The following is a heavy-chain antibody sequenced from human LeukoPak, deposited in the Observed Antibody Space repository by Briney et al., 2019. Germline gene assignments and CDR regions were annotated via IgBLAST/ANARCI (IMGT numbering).Heavy chain of an antibody. CDR3: ADEGVAAAGQFDY. CDR1: GYTFNTFG. Sequence: ASVKVSCKASGYTFNTFGISWVRQAPGQGLEWMGRINAYNGHTNYARKVQGRVIMTTDTSTSTAYMELRSLGSDDTAMYYCADEGVAAAGQFDYWGQGTLVTVSS. CDR2: INAYNGHT. J-gene: IGHJ4*02. D-gene: IGHD6-13*01. V-gene: IGHV1-18*01.